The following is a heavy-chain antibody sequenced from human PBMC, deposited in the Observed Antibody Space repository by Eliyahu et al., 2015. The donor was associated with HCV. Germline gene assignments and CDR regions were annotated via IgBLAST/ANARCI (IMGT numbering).Heavy chain of an antibody. CDR3: ASPIFLGYDSQDV. CDR1: GASISSSNW. V-gene: IGHV4-4*02. CDR2: IXHSGTI. J-gene: IGHJ6*02. Sequence: QVHLQESGPGLVKPSGTLSLTCAVSGASISSSNWWSWVRQPPGKGLEWIGEIXHSGTINYNPSLKSRVTISIDESKNHFSLKLTSVTAADTAIYYCASPIFLGYDSQDVWGQGTTVTVPS. D-gene: IGHD5-12*01.